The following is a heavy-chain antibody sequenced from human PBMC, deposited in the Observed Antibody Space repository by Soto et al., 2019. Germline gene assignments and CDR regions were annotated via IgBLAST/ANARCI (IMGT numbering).Heavy chain of an antibody. V-gene: IGHV3-74*01. J-gene: IGHJ4*02. CDR1: GFTFSKFW. D-gene: IGHD2-21*01. CDR3: ARGPSGEIPPIEY. Sequence: GGSLRLSCEGVGFTFSKFWMHWVRQAPGKGLVWVSRISVDGSSLSYADSVKGRFTVSRDNAKNKVFLQMNSLTAEDTGLYFCARGPSGEIPPIEYWAQGPLVPVSP. CDR2: ISVDGSSL.